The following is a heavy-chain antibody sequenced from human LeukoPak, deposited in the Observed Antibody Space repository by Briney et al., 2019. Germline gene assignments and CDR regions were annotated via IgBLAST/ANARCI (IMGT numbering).Heavy chain of an antibody. Sequence: GASVKVSCKASGYTFTGYYMHWVRQAPGKGLEWMGGFDPEDGETIYAQKFQGRVTMTEDTSTDTAYMELSSLRAEDTAVYYCARERHYYDSSGYYIFDYWGQGTLVTVSS. CDR3: ARERHYYDSSGYYIFDY. J-gene: IGHJ4*02. CDR1: GYTFTGYY. V-gene: IGHV1-24*01. D-gene: IGHD3-22*01. CDR2: FDPEDGET.